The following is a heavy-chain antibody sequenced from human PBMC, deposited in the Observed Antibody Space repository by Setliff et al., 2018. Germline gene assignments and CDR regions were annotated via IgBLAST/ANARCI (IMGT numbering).Heavy chain of an antibody. J-gene: IGHJ6*03. CDR1: GYTFTSYG. CDR2: ISAYNGNT. CDR3: ARLPLPAAWELLDIRYYYYYMDV. V-gene: IGHV1-18*01. Sequence: ASVKVSCKASGYTFTSYGISWVRQAPGQGLEWMGWISAYNGNTNYAQKLQGRVTMTTDTSTSTAYMELRSLRSDDTAVYYCARLPLPAAWELLDIRYYYYYMDVWGKGTTVTV. D-gene: IGHD1-26*01.